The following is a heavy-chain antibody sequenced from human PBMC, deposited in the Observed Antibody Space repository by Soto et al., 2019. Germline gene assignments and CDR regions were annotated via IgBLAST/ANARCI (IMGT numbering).Heavy chain of an antibody. CDR2: IYYSGST. V-gene: IGHV4-30-4*01. Sequence: QVQLQESGPGLVKPSQTLSLTCTVSGGSISSGDYYWSWIRQPPGKGLEWIGYIYYSGSTYYNPSPKSRVTISVDTSKNQFSLKLSSVTAADTAVYYCARVTGGYCSSTSCLHFDYWGQGTLVTVSS. J-gene: IGHJ4*02. CDR1: GGSISSGDYY. CDR3: ARVTGGYCSSTSCLHFDY. D-gene: IGHD2-2*01.